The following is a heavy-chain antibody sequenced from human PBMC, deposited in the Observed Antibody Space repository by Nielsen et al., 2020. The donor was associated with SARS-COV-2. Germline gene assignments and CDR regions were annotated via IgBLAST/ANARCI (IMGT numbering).Heavy chain of an antibody. CDR1: GGSISSGGYS. J-gene: IGHJ3*02. V-gene: IGHV4-30-2*01. Sequence: SETLSLTCAVSGGSISSGGYSWSWIRQPPGKGLEWIGYIYHSGSTYYNPSLKSRVTISVDRSKNQFSLKLSSVTAADTAVYYCARAFSSWIVVVINAFDIWGQGTMVTVSS. CDR3: ARAFSSWIVVVINAFDI. D-gene: IGHD3-22*01. CDR2: IYHSGST.